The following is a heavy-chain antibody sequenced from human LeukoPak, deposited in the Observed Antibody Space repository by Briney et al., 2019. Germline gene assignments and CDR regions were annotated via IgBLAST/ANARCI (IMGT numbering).Heavy chain of an antibody. CDR1: GYTFTNFY. CDR3: ARDLNPQSIGMRAFDI. CDR2: INPTTGSI. J-gene: IGHJ3*02. Sequence: GASVKVSCKASGYTFTNFYLHWVRQAPGQGLEWMGIINPTTGSITYAQKLQGRVTMTRDMSTSTVYMELSSLRSEDTAVYFCARDLNPQSIGMRAFDIWGQGTMVTASS. V-gene: IGHV1-46*01. D-gene: IGHD1-14*01.